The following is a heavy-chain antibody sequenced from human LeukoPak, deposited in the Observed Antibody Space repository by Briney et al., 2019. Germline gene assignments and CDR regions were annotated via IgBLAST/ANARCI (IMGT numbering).Heavy chain of an antibody. CDR2: IYYSGST. J-gene: IGHJ3*02. Sequence: SETLSLTCTVSGGSISSSSYYWGWIRQPPGKGLEWIGSIYYSGSTYYNPSLKSRVTISVDTSKNQFSLKLSSVTAADTAVYYCARDPSVGRSHAFDIWGQGTMVTVSS. CDR3: ARDPSVGRSHAFDI. V-gene: IGHV4-39*07. CDR1: GGSISSSSYY. D-gene: IGHD1-26*01.